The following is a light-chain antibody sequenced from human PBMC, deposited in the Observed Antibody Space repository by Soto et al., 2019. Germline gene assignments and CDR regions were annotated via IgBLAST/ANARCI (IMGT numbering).Light chain of an antibody. CDR3: QQYGPSLT. V-gene: IGKV3-20*01. CDR1: QNIRSSY. CDR2: GAS. Sequence: PGERATLSCRASQNIRSSYLAWYQQKPGQAPRLLFYGASSRVTGIPGRLSASGSGADFTLTISRLEPEDFAVYFCQQYGPSLTGGQGTRLEIK. J-gene: IGKJ5*01.